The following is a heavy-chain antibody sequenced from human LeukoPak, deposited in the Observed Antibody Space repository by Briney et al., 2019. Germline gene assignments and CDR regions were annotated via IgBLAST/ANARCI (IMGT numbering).Heavy chain of an antibody. J-gene: IGHJ3*02. CDR1: GFTFSNAW. CDR2: IKSKTDGGTT. D-gene: IGHD3-10*01. Sequence: GGSLRLSCAASGFTFSNAWMSWVRQAPGKGLERVGRIKSKTDGGTTDYAAPVKGRFTISRDDSKNTLYLQMNSLKTEDTAVYYCRSPLAYYGSGSYYAFDIWGQGTMVTVSS. V-gene: IGHV3-15*01. CDR3: RSPLAYYGSGSYYAFDI.